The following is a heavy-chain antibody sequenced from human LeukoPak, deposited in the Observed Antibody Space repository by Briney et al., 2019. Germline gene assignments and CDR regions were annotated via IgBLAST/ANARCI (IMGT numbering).Heavy chain of an antibody. V-gene: IGHV4-34*01. J-gene: IGHJ5*02. CDR2: INHSGST. D-gene: IGHD6-13*01. Sequence: SETLSLTCAVYGGSFSAYYWSWIRQPPGKGLEWIGEINHSGSTNYNPSLKSRVTIPIDTSKNQFSLEMSSVTAADTAVYYCARGRGARSSRWYNWFDPWGQGTLVTVSS. CDR1: GGSFSAYY. CDR3: ARGRGARSSRWYNWFDP.